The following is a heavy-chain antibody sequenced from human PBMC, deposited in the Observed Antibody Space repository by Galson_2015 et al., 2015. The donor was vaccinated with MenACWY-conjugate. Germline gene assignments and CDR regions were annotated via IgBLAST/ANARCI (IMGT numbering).Heavy chain of an antibody. J-gene: IGHJ4*02. V-gene: IGHV3-30*02. Sequence: SLRLSCAASKFIFSIYGFHWVRQAPGKGLEWVAFIRYDGSDKYYGDSVRGRFTISKDNSKNTLYLQMNSLRDEDTAVYYCVKDHQGSLSFWGQGTLVTVPP. CDR2: IRYDGSDK. CDR3: VKDHQGSLSF. CDR1: KFIFSIYG.